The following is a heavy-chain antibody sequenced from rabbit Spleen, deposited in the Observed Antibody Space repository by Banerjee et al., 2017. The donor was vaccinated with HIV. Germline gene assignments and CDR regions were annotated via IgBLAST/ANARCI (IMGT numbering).Heavy chain of an antibody. Sequence: QSLEESGGDLVKPGASLTLTCTASGFSFSSSDYMCWVRQAPGKGLEWISCIAGSSSGFTYSATWAKGRFTCSKTSSTTVTLQMTSLTAADTATYFCARDAASSFSSYGMALWGPGTLVTVS. CDR2: IAGSSSGFT. D-gene: IGHD8-1*01. CDR1: GFSFSSSDY. J-gene: IGHJ6*01. CDR3: ARDAASSFSSYGMAL. V-gene: IGHV1S40*01.